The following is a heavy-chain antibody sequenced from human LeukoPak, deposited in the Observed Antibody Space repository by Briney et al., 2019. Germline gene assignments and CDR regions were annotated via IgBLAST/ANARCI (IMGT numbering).Heavy chain of an antibody. CDR2: IYHSGST. CDR3: ARDQPFDP. Sequence: PSETLSLTCTVSGGSISSGGYYWSWIRQPPGKGLGWIGYIYHSGSTYYNPSLKSRVTISVDRSKNQFSLKLSSVTAADTAVYYCARDQPFDPWGQGTLVTVSS. J-gene: IGHJ5*02. V-gene: IGHV4-30-2*01. CDR1: GGSISSGGYY.